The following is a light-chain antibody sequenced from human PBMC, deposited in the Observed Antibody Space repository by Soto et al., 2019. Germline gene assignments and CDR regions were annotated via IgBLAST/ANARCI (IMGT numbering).Light chain of an antibody. CDR1: SSDVGGYNY. Sequence: QSVLTQPASVSGSAGQAITISCTGTSSDVGGYNYVSWYQQHPDKAPKLRIYDVSNRPSGVSNRFSGSKAGNTASLTISGLQAEDAADYYCSSYTSSIVVFCGGTTLT. CDR3: SSYTSSIVV. CDR2: DVS. J-gene: IGLJ2*01. V-gene: IGLV2-14*01.